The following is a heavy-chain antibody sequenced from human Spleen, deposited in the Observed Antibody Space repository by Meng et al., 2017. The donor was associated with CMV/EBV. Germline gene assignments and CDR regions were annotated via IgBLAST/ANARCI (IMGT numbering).Heavy chain of an antibody. CDR3: ARGRHDTDAFDI. CDR2: MNPNSGNT. CDR1: GYSFTGYF. Sequence: ASVKVSCKASGYSFTGYFLHWVRQAPGQGLEWMGWMNPNSGNTGYAQKFQGRVTITRNTSISTAYMELSSLRSEDTAVYYCARGRHDTDAFDIWGQGTMVTVSS. V-gene: IGHV1-8*03. J-gene: IGHJ3*02.